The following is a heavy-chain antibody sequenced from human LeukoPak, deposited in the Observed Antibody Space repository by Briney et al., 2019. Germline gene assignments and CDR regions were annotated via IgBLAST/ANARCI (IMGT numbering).Heavy chain of an antibody. J-gene: IGHJ5*02. CDR1: GFTFSSYA. D-gene: IGHD6-13*01. CDR3: ARVYSSSWYGYYQRNWFDP. CDR2: INHSGST. Sequence: GSLRLSCAASGFTFSSYAMSWIRQPPGKGLEWIGEINHSGSTNYNPSLKSRVTISVDTSKNQFSLKLSSVTAADTAVYYCARVYSSSWYGYYQRNWFDPWGQGTLVTVSS. V-gene: IGHV4-34*01.